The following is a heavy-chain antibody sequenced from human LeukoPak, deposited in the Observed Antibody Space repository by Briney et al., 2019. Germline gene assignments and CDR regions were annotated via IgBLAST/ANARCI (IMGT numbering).Heavy chain of an antibody. CDR3: ARDSRVAFDI. Sequence: PGGSLRLSCVASGFSFTTYWMSWVRQAPGKGLEWVASIKHDGNEKYYVDSVKGRFTISRDNSKNTLYLQMNSLRAEDTAVYYCARDSRVAFDIWGQGTMVTASS. CDR1: GFSFTTYW. D-gene: IGHD2-8*01. V-gene: IGHV3-7*01. J-gene: IGHJ3*02. CDR2: IKHDGNEK.